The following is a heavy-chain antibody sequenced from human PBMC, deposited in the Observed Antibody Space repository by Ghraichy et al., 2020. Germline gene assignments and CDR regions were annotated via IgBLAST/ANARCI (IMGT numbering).Heavy chain of an antibody. CDR3: ARLGDGWSSLIYFDY. V-gene: IGHV1-69*02. CDR2: IIPILGIA. D-gene: IGHD2-15*01. J-gene: IGHJ4*02. Sequence: SVKVSCKASVGTFSSYTISWVRQAPGQGLEWMGRIIPILGIANYAQKFQGRVTITADKSTSTAYMELSSLRSEDTAVYYCARLGDGWSSLIYFDYWGQGTLVTVSS. CDR1: VGTFSSYT.